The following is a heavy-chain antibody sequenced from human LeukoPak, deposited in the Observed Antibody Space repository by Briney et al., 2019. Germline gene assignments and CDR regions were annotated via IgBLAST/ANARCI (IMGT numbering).Heavy chain of an antibody. D-gene: IGHD4-17*01. CDR1: GGSLSSYY. V-gene: IGHV4-4*07. CDR2: IYSSGST. J-gene: IGHJ4*02. Sequence: PSETLSLTCTVSGGSLSSYYWSWIRQPAGKGLEWIGRIYSSGSTNYNPSLKSRVAMSVDTAKNQFSLKLSSVTVADTAVYYCAREGRYGDYEGYWGQGTLVTVSS. CDR3: AREGRYGDYEGY.